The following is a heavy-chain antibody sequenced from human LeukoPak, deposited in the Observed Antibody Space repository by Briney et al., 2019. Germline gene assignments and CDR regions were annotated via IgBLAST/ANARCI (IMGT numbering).Heavy chain of an antibody. J-gene: IGHJ4*02. CDR1: GYTFTGYY. CDR2: INPNSGGT. CDR3: ARVRSGTAMGY. V-gene: IGHV1-2*02. Sequence: GASVKVSCKASGYTFTGYYMHWVRQGPGQGLEWMGWINPNSGGTNYAQKFQGRVTMTRDTSISTAYMEPSRLRSDDTAVYYCARVRSGTAMGYWGQGTLVTVSS. D-gene: IGHD5-18*01.